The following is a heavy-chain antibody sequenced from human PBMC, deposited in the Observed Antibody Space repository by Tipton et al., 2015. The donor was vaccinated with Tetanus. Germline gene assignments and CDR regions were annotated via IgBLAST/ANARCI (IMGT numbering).Heavy chain of an antibody. CDR3: VRGRGLGEYSFGFEY. Sequence: TLSLTCTVSGGSFSLYYWNWVRQSPGKGLEWIGEISHSGSSSYSPSLKGRVTISVDTSKNQFSLRLRSVAAADTAVYYCVRGRGLGEYSFGFEYWGPGVLVTVSS. CDR2: ISHSGSS. D-gene: IGHD4-11*01. J-gene: IGHJ4*02. V-gene: IGHV4-34*01. CDR1: GGSFSLYY.